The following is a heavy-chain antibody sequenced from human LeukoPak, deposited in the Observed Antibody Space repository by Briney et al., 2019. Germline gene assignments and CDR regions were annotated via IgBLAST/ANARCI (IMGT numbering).Heavy chain of an antibody. CDR2: IRYDGSNK. D-gene: IGHD6-19*01. V-gene: IGHV3-30*02. CDR1: GFTFSSYG. J-gene: IGHJ4*02. CDR3: AKGGSGWSSSYYFDY. Sequence: PGGSLRLSCAASGFTFSSYGMHWVRQAPGKGLEWVAFIRYDGSNKYYADSVKGRFTISRDNSKNTLYLQMNSLRAEDTAVYYCAKGGSGWSSSYYFDYWGQGTLVTVSS.